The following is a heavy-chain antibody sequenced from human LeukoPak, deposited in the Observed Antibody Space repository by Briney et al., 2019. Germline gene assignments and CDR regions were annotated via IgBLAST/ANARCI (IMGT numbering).Heavy chain of an antibody. D-gene: IGHD3-10*01. CDR3: ASDVDYYTDAFDV. V-gene: IGHV3-7*01. J-gene: IGHJ3*01. Sequence: PGGSLRLSCAASGFTFSSYWMSWVRQAPGKGLEWVANIKKDGSEKKYVDSVKGRFTISRDNAENSLYLQMNSLRAEDTAVYYCASDVDYYTDAFDVWGQGTMVTVSS. CDR1: GFTFSSYW. CDR2: IKKDGSEK.